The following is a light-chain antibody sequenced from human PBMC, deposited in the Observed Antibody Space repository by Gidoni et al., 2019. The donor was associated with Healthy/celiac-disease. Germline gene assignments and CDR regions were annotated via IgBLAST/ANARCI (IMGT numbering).Light chain of an antibody. CDR2: WAS. CDR1: QSVLYSSNNKNY. CDR3: QQYYTPWT. V-gene: IGKV4-1*01. Sequence: EIVMTQSPDSLAVSLGGRATINCKSSQSVLYSSNNKNYLAWYQQKPGQPPKLLIYWASTRESGVPDRFSGSGSGTDFTLTISILQAEDVAVYYCQQYYTPWTFGQGTKVEIK. J-gene: IGKJ1*01.